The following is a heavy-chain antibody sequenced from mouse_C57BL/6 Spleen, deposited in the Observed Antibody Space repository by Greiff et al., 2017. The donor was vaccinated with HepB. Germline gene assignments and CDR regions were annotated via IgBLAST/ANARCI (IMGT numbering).Heavy chain of an antibody. CDR2: ISSGSSTI. Sequence: DVMLVESGGGLVKPGGSLKLSCAASGFTFSDYGMHWVRQAPEKGLEWVAYISSGSSTIYYADTVKGRFTISRDNAKNTLFLQMTSLRSEDTAMYYCARNPHYYAMDYWGQGTSVTVSS. CDR3: ARNPHYYAMDY. J-gene: IGHJ4*01. CDR1: GFTFSDYG. V-gene: IGHV5-17*01.